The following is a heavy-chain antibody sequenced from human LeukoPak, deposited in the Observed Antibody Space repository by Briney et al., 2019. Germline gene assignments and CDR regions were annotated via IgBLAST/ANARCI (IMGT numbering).Heavy chain of an antibody. D-gene: IGHD3-10*01. CDR2: IIPIFGTA. CDR1: GGTFSSYA. V-gene: IGHV1-69*06. J-gene: IGHJ6*03. CDR3: ARRLVRGSLYYYMDV. Sequence: ASVTVSCTASGGTFSSYAISWVRQAPGQGLEWMGGIIPIFGTANYAQTFQGRVTITGDKSTSTAYMELSSLRSEDTAVYYCARRLVRGSLYYYMDVWGKGTMVTVSS.